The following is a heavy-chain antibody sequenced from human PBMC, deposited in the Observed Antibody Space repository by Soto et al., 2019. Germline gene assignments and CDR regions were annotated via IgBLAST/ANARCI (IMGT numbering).Heavy chain of an antibody. J-gene: IGHJ4*02. CDR2: INHSGST. V-gene: IGHV4-34*01. CDR1: GGSFSGYY. CDR3: ARGALIAAAGYDY. Sequence: SETLSLTCAVYGGSFSGYYWSWIRQPPGKGLEWIGEINHSGSTNYNPSLKSRVTISVDTSKNQFSLKLSSVTAADTAVYYCARGALIAAAGYDYWGQGTLVTVSS. D-gene: IGHD6-13*01.